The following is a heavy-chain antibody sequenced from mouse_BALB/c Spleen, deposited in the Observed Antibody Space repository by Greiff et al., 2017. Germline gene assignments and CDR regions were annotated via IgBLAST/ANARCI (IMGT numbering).Heavy chain of an antibody. D-gene: IGHD5-1*01. CDR2: IWAGGST. CDR1: GFSLTSYG. V-gene: IGHV2-9*02. J-gene: IGHJ3*01. CDR3: ARDRTYHQGWFAY. Sequence: QVQLKESGPGLVAPSQSLSITCTVSGFSLTSYGVHWVRQPPGKGLEWLGVIWAGGSTNYNSALMSRLSISKDNSKSQVFLKMNSLQTDDTAMYYCARDRTYHQGWFAYWGQGTLVTVSA.